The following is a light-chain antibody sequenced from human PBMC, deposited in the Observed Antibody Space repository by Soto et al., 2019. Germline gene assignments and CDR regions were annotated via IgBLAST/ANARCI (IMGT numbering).Light chain of an antibody. Sequence: IVFTQSPVTVSLSPWERATLSCRARQSVSSNVAWYQQKPGQAPRLLIYGASTRATGIPARFSGSGSGTEFTLTISSLQSEDFAVYYCQQYNNWPRRTFGQGTRLEIK. V-gene: IGKV3-15*01. CDR2: GAS. CDR3: QQYNNWPRRT. J-gene: IGKJ5*01. CDR1: QSVSSN.